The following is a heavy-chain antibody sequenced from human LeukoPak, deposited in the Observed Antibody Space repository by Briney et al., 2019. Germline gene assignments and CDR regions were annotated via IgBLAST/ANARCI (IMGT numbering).Heavy chain of an antibody. CDR2: IIPIFGTA. J-gene: IGHJ4*02. Sequence: GASVKVSCKASGYTFTSYGISWVRQAPGQGLEWMGGIIPIFGTANYAQKFQGRVTITADESTSTAYMELSSLRSEDTAVYYCAAAMGATIEYYFDYWGQGTLVTVSS. V-gene: IGHV1-69*13. CDR1: GYTFTSYG. D-gene: IGHD1-26*01. CDR3: AAAMGATIEYYFDY.